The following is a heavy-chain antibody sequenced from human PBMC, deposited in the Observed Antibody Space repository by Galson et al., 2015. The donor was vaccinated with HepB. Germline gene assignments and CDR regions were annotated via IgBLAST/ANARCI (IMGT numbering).Heavy chain of an antibody. J-gene: IGHJ4*02. CDR1: GFTVSSNY. D-gene: IGHD3-22*01. V-gene: IGHV3-53*01. Sequence: SLRLSCAASGFTVSSNYMSWARQAPGKGLEWVSVIYSGGSTYYADSVRGRFTISRDNSKNTLYLQMNSLRAEDTAVYYCARVRVYYYDSSGYYFDYWGQGTLVTVSS. CDR3: ARVRVYYYDSSGYYFDY. CDR2: IYSGGST.